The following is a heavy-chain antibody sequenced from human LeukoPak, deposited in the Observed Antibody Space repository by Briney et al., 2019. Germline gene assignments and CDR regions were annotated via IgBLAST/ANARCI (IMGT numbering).Heavy chain of an antibody. V-gene: IGHV3-7*01. J-gene: IGHJ4*02. Sequence: PGGSLRLSCAASGFTFTNYGINWVRQAPGKGLEWVANIKHNGDELNYVDSVEDRFTISRDNAKNSLYLHMTSLRAEDTAVYYCARELRTFDSWGQGTLVTVSS. CDR1: GFTFTNYG. D-gene: IGHD3-16*01. CDR3: ARELRTFDS. CDR2: IKHNGDEL.